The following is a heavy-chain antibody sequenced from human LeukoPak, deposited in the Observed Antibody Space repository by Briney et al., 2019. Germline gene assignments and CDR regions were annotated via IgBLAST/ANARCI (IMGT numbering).Heavy chain of an antibody. J-gene: IGHJ4*02. CDR1: GGTFSSYA. V-gene: IGHV1-69*13. CDR3: ARAQTGYGSGRYNYFDY. D-gene: IGHD3-10*01. Sequence: GASVKVSCKAPGGTFSSYAISWVRQAPGQGLEWMGGIIPIFGTANYAQKFQGRVTITADESTSTAYMELSSLRSEDTAVYYCARAQTGYGSGRYNYFDYWGQGTLVTVSS. CDR2: IIPIFGTA.